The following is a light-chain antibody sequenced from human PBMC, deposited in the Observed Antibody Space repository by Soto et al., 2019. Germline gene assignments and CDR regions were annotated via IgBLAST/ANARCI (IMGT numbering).Light chain of an antibody. V-gene: IGKV4-1*01. Sequence: DIVMTQSPDSLAVSLGERATINCKSSQSVLYSSNNKNYLAWNQQKPGQAPRLLIYATSTRATGIPDRFSGSGSGTDFTLTISRLEPEDFAVYYCQKYGRSPGWTFGRGTKVDIK. CDR3: QKYGRSPGWT. J-gene: IGKJ1*01. CDR2: ATS. CDR1: QSVLYSSNNKNY.